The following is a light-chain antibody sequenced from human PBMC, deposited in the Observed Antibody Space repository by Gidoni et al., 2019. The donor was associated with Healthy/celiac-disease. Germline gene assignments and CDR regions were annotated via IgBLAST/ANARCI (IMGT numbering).Light chain of an antibody. CDR2: QDS. Sequence: SYEPPPSPSVSVSPGQTASITCSGDKLGDKYACWYQQKPGQSPVLVIYQDSKRPSGIPERFSGSNSGNTATLTISGTQAMDEADYYCQAWDSSTGVFGTGTKVTVL. CDR1: KLGDKY. J-gene: IGLJ1*01. CDR3: QAWDSSTGV. V-gene: IGLV3-1*01.